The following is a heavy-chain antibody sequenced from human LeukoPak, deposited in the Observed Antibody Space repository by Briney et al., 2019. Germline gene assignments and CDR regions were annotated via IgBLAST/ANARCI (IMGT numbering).Heavy chain of an antibody. CDR2: IWYDGGNK. CDR1: GFTFSSYG. CDR3: ARGRRDELWFGELFWFDP. J-gene: IGHJ5*02. Sequence: GGSLRLSCAASGFTFSSYGMHWVRQAPGKGLEWVAVIWYDGGNKYYADSVKGRFTISRDNSKNTLYLQMNSLRAEDTAVYYCARGRRDELWFGELFWFDPWGQGTLVTVSS. V-gene: IGHV3-33*01. D-gene: IGHD3-10*01.